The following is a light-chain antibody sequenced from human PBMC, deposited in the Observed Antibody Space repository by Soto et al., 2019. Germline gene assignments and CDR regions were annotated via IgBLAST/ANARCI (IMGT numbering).Light chain of an antibody. CDR3: LQDINYPWT. CDR2: AAS. V-gene: IGKV1-6*01. Sequence: IQMSQFPSSLSASVGDRVTITCRASQGIRNDLGWYQQKPGKAPKLLIYAASSLESGVPPRFSGSGSGTDFTLAISSLQPEDSATYYCLQDINYPWTFGQGTKVDIK. J-gene: IGKJ1*01. CDR1: QGIRND.